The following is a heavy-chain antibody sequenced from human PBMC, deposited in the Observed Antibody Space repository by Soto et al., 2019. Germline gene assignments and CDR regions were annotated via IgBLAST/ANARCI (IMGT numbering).Heavy chain of an antibody. D-gene: IGHD6-19*01. CDR1: GGTFSSYA. V-gene: IGHV1-69*12. Sequence: QVQLVQSGAEVKKPGSSVKVSCKASGGTFSSYAISWVRQAPGQGLEWMGGITPTFGTAHYAQKFQGRVTITADESTSTAYMELSSLRSEDTAVYYCARGRSSGWYGKTFDYWGQGTLVTVSS. J-gene: IGHJ4*02. CDR3: ARGRSSGWYGKTFDY. CDR2: ITPTFGTA.